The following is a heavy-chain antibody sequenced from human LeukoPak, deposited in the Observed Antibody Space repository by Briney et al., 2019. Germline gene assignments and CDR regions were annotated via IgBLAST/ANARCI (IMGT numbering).Heavy chain of an antibody. J-gene: IGHJ3*02. CDR2: ISSSSSYI. CDR1: GFTFSSYG. CDR3: ARAMGGSYEYEAFDI. V-gene: IGHV3-21*01. Sequence: GGTLRLSCAASGFTFSSYGMSWVRQAPGKGLEWVSSISSSSSYIYYADSVKGRFTISRDNAKNSLYLQMNSLRAEDTAVYYCARAMGGSYEYEAFDIWGQGTMVTVSS. D-gene: IGHD3-16*01.